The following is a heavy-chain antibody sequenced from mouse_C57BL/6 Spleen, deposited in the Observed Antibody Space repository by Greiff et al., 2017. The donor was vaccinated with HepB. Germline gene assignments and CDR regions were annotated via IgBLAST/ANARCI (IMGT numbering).Heavy chain of an antibody. CDR2: IYPRDGST. CDR3: EREEGDITRGDFDG. Sequence: VQLLESDAELVKPGASVKISCKVSGYTFTDHTIHWMKQRPEQGLEWIGYIYPRDGSTKYNEKFKGKATLTADKSSSTAYMQLNSLTSEDSAVYFGEREEGDITRGDFDGWGTGTTVTVSS. CDR1: GYTFTDHT. D-gene: IGHD1-1*01. J-gene: IGHJ1*03. V-gene: IGHV1-78*01.